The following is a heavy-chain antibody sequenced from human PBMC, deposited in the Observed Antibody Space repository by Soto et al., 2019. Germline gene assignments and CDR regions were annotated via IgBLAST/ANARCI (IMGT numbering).Heavy chain of an antibody. D-gene: IGHD3-3*01. Sequence: AASVKVSCKASGYTFTSYDISWVRQATGQGLEWMGWMSPSSGTTGFVQKFQGRVTVTRDTSISTAYMEVTSLTSEDTAVYYCARTIFGVATYYFDYWGQGTLVTVSS. J-gene: IGHJ4*02. CDR1: GYTFTSYD. V-gene: IGHV1-8*01. CDR3: ARTIFGVATYYFDY. CDR2: MSPSSGTT.